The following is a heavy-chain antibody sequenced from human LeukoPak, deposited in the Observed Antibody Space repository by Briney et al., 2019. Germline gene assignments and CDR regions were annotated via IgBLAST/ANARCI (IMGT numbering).Heavy chain of an antibody. CDR3: ARVEEAAAFNP. Sequence: GGSLRHTCAASGFTFSSYSLNWVRQAPGKGLGWVSSISSSSSYIYYADSVKGRFTISRDNAKNSLYLQMNSLRAEDTAVYYCARVEEAAAFNPWGQGTLVTVSS. V-gene: IGHV3-21*04. CDR2: ISSSSSYI. CDR1: GFTFSSYS. D-gene: IGHD6-13*01. J-gene: IGHJ4*02.